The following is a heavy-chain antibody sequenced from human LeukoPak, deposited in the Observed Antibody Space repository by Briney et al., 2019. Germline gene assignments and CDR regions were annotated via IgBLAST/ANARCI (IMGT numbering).Heavy chain of an antibody. CDR3: AKGLDYDSSGSDY. D-gene: IGHD3-22*01. V-gene: IGHV3-23*01. CDR1: GFTFSSYA. CDR2: ISGSGGST. J-gene: IGHJ4*02. Sequence: GGSLRLSCAASGFTFSSYAMSWVRQAPGKGLEWVSAISGSGGSTYYADSVKGRYTISRDNSKNTLYLQMNSLRAEDTAVYYCAKGLDYDSSGSDYWGQGTLVTVSS.